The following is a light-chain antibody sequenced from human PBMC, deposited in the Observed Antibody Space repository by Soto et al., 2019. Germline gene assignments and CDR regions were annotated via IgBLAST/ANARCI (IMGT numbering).Light chain of an antibody. J-gene: IGLJ2*01. CDR1: NSNIGTNT. V-gene: IGLV1-44*01. CDR3: AAWDDRLNGVV. CDR2: NNY. Sequence: QSVLAQPPSASGTPGQRVTISCSGGNSNIGTNTVNWYQQLPVTAPKLLIFNNYQRPSGVPERFSGSRSGTSASLAISRLQSDDEADYYCAAWDDRLNGVVFGGGTQLTVL.